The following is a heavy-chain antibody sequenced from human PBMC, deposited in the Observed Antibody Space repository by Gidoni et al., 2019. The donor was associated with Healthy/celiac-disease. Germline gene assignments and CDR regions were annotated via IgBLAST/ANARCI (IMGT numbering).Heavy chain of an antibody. J-gene: IGHJ6*02. CDR3: ARVPWPKGNGMDV. CDR2: INPNSGGT. V-gene: IGHV1-2*06. Sequence: QVQLVQSGAEVKKPGASVKVSCKASGYTFTGYYMHWVRQAPGQGLEWMGRINPNSGGTNYAQKFQGRVTMTRETSISTAYMELSRLRADDTAVYYCARVPWPKGNGMDVWGQGTTVTVS. CDR1: GYTFTGYY.